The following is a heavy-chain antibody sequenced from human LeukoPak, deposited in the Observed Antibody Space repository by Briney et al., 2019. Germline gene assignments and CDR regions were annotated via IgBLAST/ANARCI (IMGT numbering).Heavy chain of an antibody. D-gene: IGHD2-2*01. Sequence: PGGSLRLSCAASGFTFSSYAMSWVRQAPGKGLEWVSAISGSGGSTYYADSVKGRFTISRDNSKNTLYLQMNSLRAEDTAVYYCAKGAVVPAAWRRYFDYWGQGTLVTVSS. V-gene: IGHV3-23*01. J-gene: IGHJ4*02. CDR2: ISGSGGST. CDR1: GFTFSSYA. CDR3: AKGAVVPAAWRRYFDY.